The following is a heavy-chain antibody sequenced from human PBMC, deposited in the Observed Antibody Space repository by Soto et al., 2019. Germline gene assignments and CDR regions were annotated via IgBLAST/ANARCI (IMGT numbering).Heavy chain of an antibody. V-gene: IGHV4-30-4*01. CDR3: ATSRILRHYYYGMDV. Sequence: SETLSLTCTVSGGSISSGDYYWSWIRQPPGKGLEWIGYIYYSGSTYYNPSLKSRVTISVDTSKNQFSLKLSSVTAADTAVYYCATSRILRHYYYGMDVWGQGTTVTVSS. CDR1: GGSISSGDYY. J-gene: IGHJ6*02. D-gene: IGHD2-15*01. CDR2: IYYSGST.